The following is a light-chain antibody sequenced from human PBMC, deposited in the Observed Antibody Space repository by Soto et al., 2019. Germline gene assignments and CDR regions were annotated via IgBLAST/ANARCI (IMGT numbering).Light chain of an antibody. CDR2: DVS. CDR1: SSDVGGYNY. Sequence: QSVLTQPRSVSGSPGQSVTISCTGTSSDVGGYNYVSWYQQHPGKAPKLMIYDVSKRPSGVPDRFSGSKSGNTASLTISGLQAEDEADYFCTSSTTGSLYVFGTGTKLTVL. V-gene: IGLV2-11*01. J-gene: IGLJ1*01. CDR3: TSSTTGSLYV.